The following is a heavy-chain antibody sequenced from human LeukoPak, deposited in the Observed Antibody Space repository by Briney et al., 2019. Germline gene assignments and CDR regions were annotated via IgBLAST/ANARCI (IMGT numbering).Heavy chain of an antibody. CDR3: TRFIAAPYYFDY. CDR1: GFTFSSYW. V-gene: IGHV3-7*01. J-gene: IGHJ4*02. D-gene: IGHD6-13*01. CDR2: IKQDGSEK. Sequence: GGSLRLSCAASGFTFSSYWMSWVRQAPGKGLEGVANIKQDGSEKYYVDSVKGRFTISRDNAKNSLYLQMNSLRAEDTAVYYCTRFIAAPYYFDYWGRGTLVTVSS.